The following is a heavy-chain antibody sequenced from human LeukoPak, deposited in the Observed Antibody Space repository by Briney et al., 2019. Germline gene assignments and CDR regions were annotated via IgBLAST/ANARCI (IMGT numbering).Heavy chain of an antibody. CDR2: ISASGGST. CDR3: AKAGSSGWYGGLYFDY. V-gene: IGHV3-23*01. D-gene: IGHD6-19*01. Sequence: GGSLRLSCAASGFTFSSSAMSWVRQVPGKGLEWVSGISASGGSTYYADSVKGRFTISRDNSKNTLYLQMNSLRAEDTAVYYCAKAGSSGWYGGLYFDYWGQGTLVTVSS. J-gene: IGHJ4*02. CDR1: GFTFSSSA.